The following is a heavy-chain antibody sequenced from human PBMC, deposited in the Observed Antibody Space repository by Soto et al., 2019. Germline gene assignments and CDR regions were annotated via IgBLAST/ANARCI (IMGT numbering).Heavy chain of an antibody. Sequence: SVKVSCKASGGTFSIYAISCVLQSPGQGLEWMGGIIPIFGTANYAQKFQGRVTITADESTSTAYMELSSLRSEDTAVYYCARDLPGQQLETDYWGQGTLVTVSS. CDR3: ARDLPGQQLETDY. D-gene: IGHD6-13*01. CDR2: IIPIFGTA. CDR1: GGTFSIYA. V-gene: IGHV1-69*13. J-gene: IGHJ4*02.